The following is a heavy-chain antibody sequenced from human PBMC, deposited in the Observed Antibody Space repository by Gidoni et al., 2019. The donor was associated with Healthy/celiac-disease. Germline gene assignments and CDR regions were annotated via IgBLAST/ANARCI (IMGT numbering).Heavy chain of an antibody. Sequence: QVQLVQSGAEVKKPGSSVQVSCKPSGGTFSSYAISWVRQAPGQGLEWMGGISPIFGTANYAQKFQGRVTITADKSTSTAYMELSSLRSEDTAVYYCARAQYYYGSGSYYYYYMDVWGKGTTVTVSS. D-gene: IGHD3-10*01. CDR2: ISPIFGTA. V-gene: IGHV1-69*06. J-gene: IGHJ6*03. CDR1: GGTFSSYA. CDR3: ARAQYYYGSGSYYYYYMDV.